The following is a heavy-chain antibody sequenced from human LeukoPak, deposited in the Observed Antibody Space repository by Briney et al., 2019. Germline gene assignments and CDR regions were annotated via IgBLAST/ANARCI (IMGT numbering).Heavy chain of an antibody. CDR3: ARSSGWRDAFDF. D-gene: IGHD6-19*01. CDR2: TYNSGNT. Sequence: SQTLSLTCSVSGGSISISGCYWNWIRQLPGKRLEWIGYTYNSGNTYYNPSFGSRVTISTDTSMNQFFLKSHSVTAADTAVYYCARSSGWRDAFDFWGRGTMVTVSS. CDR1: GGSISISGCY. J-gene: IGHJ3*01. V-gene: IGHV4-31*03.